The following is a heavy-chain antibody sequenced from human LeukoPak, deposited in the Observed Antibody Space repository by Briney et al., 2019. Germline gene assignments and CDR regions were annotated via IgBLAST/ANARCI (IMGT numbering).Heavy chain of an antibody. J-gene: IGHJ4*02. CDR1: GFTFDDYA. Sequence: GGSLRLSCAASGFTFDDYAMHWVRHAPGKGLEWVSLISWDGGSTYYADSVKGRFTISRDNSKNSLYLQMNSLRAEDTALYYCAKDYYGSGSYYNGYFDYWGQGTLVTVSS. D-gene: IGHD3-10*01. CDR2: ISWDGGST. CDR3: AKDYYGSGSYYNGYFDY. V-gene: IGHV3-43D*04.